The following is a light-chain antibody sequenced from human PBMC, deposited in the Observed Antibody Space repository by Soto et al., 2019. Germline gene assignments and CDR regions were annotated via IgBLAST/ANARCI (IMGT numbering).Light chain of an antibody. Sequence: QSVLTQPASVSGSPGQSITISCTGTSSDVGGYNYVSWYQQLPGKAPKLVIYELTNRPSGVSDRFSGSKSGNTASLTISGLQAEDEADYYCFSYAGDSVYVFGTGTKVTVL. J-gene: IGLJ1*01. V-gene: IGLV2-14*01. CDR3: FSYAGDSVYV. CDR2: ELT. CDR1: SSDVGGYNY.